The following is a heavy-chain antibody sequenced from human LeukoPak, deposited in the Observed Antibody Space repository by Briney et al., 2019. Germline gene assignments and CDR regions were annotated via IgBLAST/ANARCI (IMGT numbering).Heavy chain of an antibody. D-gene: IGHD2-2*01. CDR2: IYSGGST. Sequence: GGSLRLSCAASGFTVSSNYMSWVRQAPGKGLEWISLIYSGGSTYYADSVKGRFTISRDTSKNTLYLQMNSLTAEDTAVYYCARVVVVPAAVRIGGYMDVWGKGTTVTVSS. CDR1: GFTVSSNY. CDR3: ARVVVVPAAVRIGGYMDV. V-gene: IGHV3-53*01. J-gene: IGHJ6*03.